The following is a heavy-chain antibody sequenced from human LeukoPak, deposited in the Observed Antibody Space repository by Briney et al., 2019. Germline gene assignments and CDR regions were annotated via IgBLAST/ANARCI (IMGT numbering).Heavy chain of an antibody. J-gene: IGHJ3*02. CDR2: VSGSGGST. Sequence: GGSLRLSCAASGFTFSSYAMSWVRQAPGKGLEWVSVVSGSGGSTYYADSVKGRFTISRDNSKNTVDLQMNSLRGEDTAVYYCARGLSDAFDIWGQGTMVIVSS. V-gene: IGHV3-23*01. CDR1: GFTFSSYA. CDR3: ARGLSDAFDI. D-gene: IGHD2-2*01.